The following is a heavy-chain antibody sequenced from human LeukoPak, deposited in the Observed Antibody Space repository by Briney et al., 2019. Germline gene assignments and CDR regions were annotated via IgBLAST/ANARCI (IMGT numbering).Heavy chain of an antibody. CDR2: IRSKTNNYAT. V-gene: IGHV3-73*01. CDR3: TRGSSTVTTDFDY. Sequence: PGGSLRLSCAASGFIFSGSGMHWVRQASGKGLEWVGRIRSKTNNYATAYAAPVKGRFTISRDDSKNTAYLQMNSLKTEDTAVYYCTRGSSTVTTDFDYWGQGTLVTVSS. D-gene: IGHD4-17*01. CDR1: GFIFSGSG. J-gene: IGHJ4*02.